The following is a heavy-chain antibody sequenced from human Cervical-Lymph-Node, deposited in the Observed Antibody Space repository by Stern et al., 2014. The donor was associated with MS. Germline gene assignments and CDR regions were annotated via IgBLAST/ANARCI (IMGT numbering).Heavy chain of an antibody. V-gene: IGHV3-11*06. J-gene: IGHJ4*02. D-gene: IGHD3-10*01. CDR2: ISSRTFYG. CDR1: GFTFSDYY. Sequence: DQLVESGGGLVKPGGSLRLSCAASGFTFSDYYMSWIRQAPGKGLEWISFISSRTFYGDSVKGRYADSGKGRFTISRDNSKNSLYLQMNSLRAEDTAVYYCARSGGGYFDYWGQGTLVTVSS. CDR3: ARSGGGYFDY.